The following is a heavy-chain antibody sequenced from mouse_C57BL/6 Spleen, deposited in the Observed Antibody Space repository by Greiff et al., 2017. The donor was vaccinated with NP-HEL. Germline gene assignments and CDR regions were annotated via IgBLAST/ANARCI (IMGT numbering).Heavy chain of an antibody. V-gene: IGHV14-4*01. CDR2: IDPENGDT. CDR3: TSYYYGRKDY. D-gene: IGHD1-1*01. J-gene: IGHJ2*01. CDR1: GFNIKDDY. Sequence: VQLQQSGAELVRPGASVKLSCTASGFNIKDDYMHWVKQRPEQGLEWIGWIDPENGDTEYASKFQGKATITADKSSNTAYLQLSSLTSEDTAVYYCTSYYYGRKDYWGQGTTLTVSS.